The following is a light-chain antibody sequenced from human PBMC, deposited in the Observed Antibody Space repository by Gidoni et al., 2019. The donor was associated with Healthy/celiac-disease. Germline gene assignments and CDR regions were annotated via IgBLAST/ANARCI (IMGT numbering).Light chain of an antibody. Sequence: QSVLTQPPSASGTPGQRVTISCSGSSSNIESNTVNWYQQLPGTATKLLIYSNNQRPSGVPDRFSGSKSGTSASLAISGLQSEDEADYYCAAWDDSLNVLYVFGTGTKVTVL. CDR2: SNN. J-gene: IGLJ1*01. CDR3: AAWDDSLNVLYV. CDR1: SSNIESNT. V-gene: IGLV1-44*01.